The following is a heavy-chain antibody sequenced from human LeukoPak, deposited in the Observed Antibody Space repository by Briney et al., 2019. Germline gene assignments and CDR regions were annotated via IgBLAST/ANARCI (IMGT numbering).Heavy chain of an antibody. CDR3: ARGRVVVEH. J-gene: IGHJ4*02. V-gene: IGHV4-59*01. Sequence: SETLSLTCTVSGGSISSYYWSWLRQPPGKGLEWIGYIYYSGSTNYNPSLKSRVTISVDTSKNQFSLKLSSVTAADTAVYYCARGRVVVEHWGQGTLVTVSS. CDR2: IYYSGST. D-gene: IGHD2-15*01. CDR1: GGSISSYY.